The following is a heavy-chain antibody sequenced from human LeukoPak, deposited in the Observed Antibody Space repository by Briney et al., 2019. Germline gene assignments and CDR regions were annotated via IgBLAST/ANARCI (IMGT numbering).Heavy chain of an antibody. D-gene: IGHD3-3*01. J-gene: IGHJ4*02. CDR1: GFTFSGSA. Sequence: PGGSLRLSCAASGFTFSGSAMHWVRQASGKGLEWVGRIRSKANSYATAYAASVKGRFTISRDDSKNTAYLQMNSLKTEDTAVYYCTSLLYYDFWSGYSDYWGQGTLVTVSS. CDR3: TSLLYYDFWSGYSDY. CDR2: IRSKANSYAT. V-gene: IGHV3-73*01.